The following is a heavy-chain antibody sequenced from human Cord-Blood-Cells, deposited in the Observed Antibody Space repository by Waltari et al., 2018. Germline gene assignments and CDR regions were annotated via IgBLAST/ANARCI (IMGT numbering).Heavy chain of an antibody. V-gene: IGHV1-2*02. CDR3: ARDRGGAAPPRYFQH. J-gene: IGHJ1*01. D-gene: IGHD6-6*01. Sequence: QVQLVQSGAEVKKPGASVKVSCKASGYTFTGYYMHWVRQAPGQGLEWMGWINPNSGGTNYAQKFQGRVTMTRDTSSSTAYMELSRLRSDDTAVYYCARDRGGAAPPRYFQHWGQGTLVTVSS. CDR1: GYTFTGYY. CDR2: INPNSGGT.